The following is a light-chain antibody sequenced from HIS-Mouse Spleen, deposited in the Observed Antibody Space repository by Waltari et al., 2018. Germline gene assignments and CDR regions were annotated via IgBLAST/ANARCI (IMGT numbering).Light chain of an antibody. Sequence: QSALTQPASVSGSPGQSITIPCTGTSSDVGGSHYVSWYQQHPGKAPKLMIYEVSNRPSGVSNRFSGSKSGNTASLTISGLQAEDEADYYCSSYTSSSPYVVFGGGTKLTVL. CDR3: SSYTSSSPYVV. CDR2: EVS. CDR1: SSDVGGSHY. J-gene: IGLJ2*01. V-gene: IGLV2-14*01.